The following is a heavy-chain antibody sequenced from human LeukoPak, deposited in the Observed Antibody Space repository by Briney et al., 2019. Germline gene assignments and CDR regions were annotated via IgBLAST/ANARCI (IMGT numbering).Heavy chain of an antibody. Sequence: ASVKVSCKASGYTFTSYDINWVRQATGQGLEWMGWMNANSGNTGYAQKFQGRVTMTRNTSISTAYMELSSLRSEDTAVYYCARGRIQLWSYGMDVWGQGTTVTVSS. V-gene: IGHV1-8*01. CDR3: ARGRIQLWSYGMDV. CDR1: GYTFTSYD. J-gene: IGHJ6*02. D-gene: IGHD5-18*01. CDR2: MNANSGNT.